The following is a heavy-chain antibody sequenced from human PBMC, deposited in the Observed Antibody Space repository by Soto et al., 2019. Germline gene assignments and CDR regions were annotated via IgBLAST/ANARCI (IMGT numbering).Heavy chain of an antibody. CDR3: AKDRGSSEYYYYGMDV. Sequence: QVQLVESGGGVVQPGRSLRLSCAASGITFSSFGVHWVRQAPGKGLEGGAVISYDGSNKYYADSVKGRFTISRDNSKNTLYLQMNSLRAEDTAVYYCAKDRGSSEYYYYGMDVWGQGTTVTVSS. V-gene: IGHV3-30*18. CDR1: GITFSSFG. CDR2: ISYDGSNK. J-gene: IGHJ6*02. D-gene: IGHD6-19*01.